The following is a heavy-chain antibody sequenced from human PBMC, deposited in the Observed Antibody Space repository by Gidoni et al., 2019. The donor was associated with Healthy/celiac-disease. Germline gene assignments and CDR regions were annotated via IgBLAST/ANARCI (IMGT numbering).Heavy chain of an antibody. V-gene: IGHV4-59*01. CDR1: GGSISSYY. CDR3: ARGHSSGWDARFDY. CDR2: IYYSGST. D-gene: IGHD6-19*01. Sequence: QVQLQESGPGLVKPSETLSLTCTVSGGSISSYYWSWIRQPPGKGLEWIGYIYYSGSTNYNPSLKSRVTISVDTSKNQFSLKLSSVTAADTAVYYCARGHSSGWDARFDYWGQGTLVTVSS. J-gene: IGHJ4*02.